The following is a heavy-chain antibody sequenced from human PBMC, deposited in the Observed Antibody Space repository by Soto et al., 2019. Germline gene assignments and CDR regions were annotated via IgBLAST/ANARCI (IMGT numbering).Heavy chain of an antibody. CDR1: GGSISNSNYY. D-gene: IGHD3-3*01. Sequence: PSETLSLTCTVSGGSISNSNYYWGWIRQPPGKGLEWIGSIFYTGSTYYNPSLKSRVTISVDTSKNQFSLNLNSVTAADTAVYYCARGRGYYDFWSGYYNFDFWGLGTLVTVSS. J-gene: IGHJ4*02. CDR2: IFYTGST. V-gene: IGHV4-39*01. CDR3: ARGRGYYDFWSGYYNFDF.